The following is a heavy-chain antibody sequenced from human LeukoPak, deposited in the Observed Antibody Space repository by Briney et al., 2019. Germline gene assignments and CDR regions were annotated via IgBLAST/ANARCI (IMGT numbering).Heavy chain of an antibody. CDR1: GGSISSYY. V-gene: IGHV4-59*01. CDR2: IYYSGST. CDR3: ARDFYYYGMDV. J-gene: IGHJ6*02. Sequence: SETLSLTCTVSGGSISSYYWGWIRQPPGRRLECIGYIYYSGSTSYNPSLKSRVTISVDTSKNQFSLKLRSVTAADTAVYYCARDFYYYGMDVWGQGTTVTVSS.